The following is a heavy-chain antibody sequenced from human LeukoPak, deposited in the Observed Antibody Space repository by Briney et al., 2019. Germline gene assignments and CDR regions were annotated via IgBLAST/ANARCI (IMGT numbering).Heavy chain of an antibody. CDR3: ARHSTGYSSTTSLSDYYYYYYMDV. CDR2: IYYSGST. J-gene: IGHJ6*03. V-gene: IGHV4-39*01. D-gene: IGHD6-13*01. CDR1: GGSISSSSYY. Sequence: SETLSLACTVSGGSISSSSYYWGWIRQPPGKGLEWIGSIYYSGSTYYNPSLKSRVTISVDTSKNQFSLKLSSVTAADTAVYYCARHSTGYSSTTSLSDYYYYYYMDVWGKGTTVTVSS.